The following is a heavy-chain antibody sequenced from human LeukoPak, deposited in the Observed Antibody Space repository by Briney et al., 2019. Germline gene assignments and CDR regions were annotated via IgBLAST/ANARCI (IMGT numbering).Heavy chain of an antibody. CDR1: GGSISSGEYF. Sequence: PSQTLSLTCTVSGGSISSGEYFWSWIRQPPGKGLEWIGYIYYRGNTNYNPSLKSRVTISVDTSKNQYSLKLSSVTAADTAVYYCARSGVFTGYDAFDIWGQGTRVTVSS. V-gene: IGHV4-30-4*01. J-gene: IGHJ3*02. D-gene: IGHD6-13*01. CDR3: ARSGVFTGYDAFDI. CDR2: IYYRGNT.